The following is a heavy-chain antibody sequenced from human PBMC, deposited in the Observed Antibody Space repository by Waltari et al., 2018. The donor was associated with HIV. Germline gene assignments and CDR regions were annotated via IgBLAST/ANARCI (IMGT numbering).Heavy chain of an antibody. CDR2: IFSGCNT. Sequence: EVQLVESGGGLVQPGGSLRLSCAASGFSVSSNYINWVRQAPGKGPEWVSVIFSGCNTFYADSVKGRFAISRDNPKNKVYLQMNNLRVEDTALYYCATQDKGSFDYWGQGTLVTVSS. D-gene: IGHD3-10*01. CDR3: ATQDKGSFDY. J-gene: IGHJ4*02. V-gene: IGHV3-66*01. CDR1: GFSVSSNY.